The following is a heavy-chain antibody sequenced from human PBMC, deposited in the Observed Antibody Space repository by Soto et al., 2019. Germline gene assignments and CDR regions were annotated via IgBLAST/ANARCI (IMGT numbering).Heavy chain of an antibody. CDR1: GFTVSSNS. J-gene: IGHJ4*02. CDR2: IYTDGGT. CDR3: ARDNSILRAPFHY. V-gene: IGHV3-53*02. Sequence: EVELVETGGGLIQPGGSLRLSCAASGFTVSSNSMSWVRQAPGKGLEWVSLIYTDGGTYYEDAVKGRFTISRDTVKNTLSLQMTSLRADDTAVNYCARDNSILRAPFHYWGQGTLVSVSS.